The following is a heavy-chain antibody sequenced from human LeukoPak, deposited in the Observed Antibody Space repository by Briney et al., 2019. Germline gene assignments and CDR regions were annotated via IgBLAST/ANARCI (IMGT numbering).Heavy chain of an antibody. D-gene: IGHD4-23*01. CDR2: ISSSGSTI. Sequence: AGGSLRLSCAASGFTFSSYEMNWVRQAPGKGLEWVSYISSSGSTIYYADAVKGRFTISRDNAKNSLYLQMNSLRAEDPAVYYCAIGGHGPIDYWGQGPLVTVSS. J-gene: IGHJ4*02. CDR3: AIGGHGPIDY. V-gene: IGHV3-48*03. CDR1: GFTFSSYE.